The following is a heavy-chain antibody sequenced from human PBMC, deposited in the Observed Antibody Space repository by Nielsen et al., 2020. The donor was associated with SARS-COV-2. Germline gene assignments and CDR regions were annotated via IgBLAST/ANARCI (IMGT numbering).Heavy chain of an antibody. CDR3: ARGGTIFGVVTRMDV. CDR2: IYYSGST. Sequence: SETLSLTCAVYGGSFSGYYWSWIRQHPGKGLEWIGYIYYSGSTYYNPSLKSRVTISVDTSKNQFSLKLSSVTAADTAVYYCARGGTIFGVVTRMDVWGQGTTVTVSS. CDR1: GGSFSGYY. D-gene: IGHD3-3*01. V-gene: IGHV4-31*11. J-gene: IGHJ6*02.